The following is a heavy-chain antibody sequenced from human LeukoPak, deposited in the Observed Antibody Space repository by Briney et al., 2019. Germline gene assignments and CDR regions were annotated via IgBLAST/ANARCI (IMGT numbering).Heavy chain of an antibody. J-gene: IGHJ4*02. CDR2: ISYDGSNK. V-gene: IGHV3-30-3*01. CDR1: GFTFSSYA. D-gene: IGHD2-2*02. Sequence: GGSLRLSCAASGFTFSSYAMHWVRQAPGKGLECVAVISYDGSNKYYADSVKGRFTISRDNSKNTLYLQMNSLRAEDTAVYYCASGPAAILGFDYWGQGTLVTVSS. CDR3: ASGPAAILGFDY.